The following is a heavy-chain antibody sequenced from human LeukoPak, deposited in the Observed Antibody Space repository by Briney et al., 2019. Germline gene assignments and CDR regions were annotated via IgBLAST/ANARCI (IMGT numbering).Heavy chain of an antibody. CDR3: ARSPEAAGVRFDY. D-gene: IGHD6-13*01. CDR2: INHSGRT. CDR1: GGSFSGYY. V-gene: IGHV4-34*01. Sequence: PSETLSLTCAVYGGSFSGYYWSLIRQPPGKGLEWIGEINHSGRTNYNPSLKSRVTISVDTSKNQFSLKLSSVTAADTAVYYCARSPEAAGVRFDYWGQGTLVTVSS. J-gene: IGHJ4*02.